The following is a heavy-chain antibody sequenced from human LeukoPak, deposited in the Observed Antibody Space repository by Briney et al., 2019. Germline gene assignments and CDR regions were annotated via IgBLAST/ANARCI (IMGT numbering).Heavy chain of an antibody. J-gene: IGHJ1*01. CDR3: AQSVDGTEYFQH. V-gene: IGHV4-59*08. D-gene: IGHD6-19*01. Sequence: SETLSLTCTVSGGSISSYYWSWIRQPPGKGLEWIGYIYYSGSTNYNPSLKSRVTISVDTSKNQFSLKLSSVTAADTAVYYCAQSVDGTEYFQHWGQGTLVTVSS. CDR2: IYYSGST. CDR1: GGSISSYY.